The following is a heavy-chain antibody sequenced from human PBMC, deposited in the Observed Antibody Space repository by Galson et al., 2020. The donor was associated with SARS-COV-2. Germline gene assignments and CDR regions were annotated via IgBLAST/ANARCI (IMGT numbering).Heavy chain of an antibody. V-gene: IGHV1-2*05. CDR1: GYTFTDYY. CDR3: ARGYGMDV. J-gene: IGHJ6*02. Sequence: ASVKVSYKASGYTFTDYYIHWVRQAPEQGLEWMGRINPNSGATKYAQKFEGRVTMTRNTSIHTDYMALNRVTSDDTVVYYCARGYGMDVWGQGTTGTVSS. CDR2: INPNSGAT.